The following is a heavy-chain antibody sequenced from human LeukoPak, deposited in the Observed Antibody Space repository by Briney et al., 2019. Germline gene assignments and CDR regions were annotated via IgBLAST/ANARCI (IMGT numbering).Heavy chain of an antibody. J-gene: IGHJ2*01. V-gene: IGHV3-23*01. CDR1: GFTFGTHA. Sequence: GGSLRLSCEAPGFTFGTHAMNWICQTPGKGLEWLSVISGDVQTTTYASSVKGRFTISRDNSKNTLYLEMNSLRVDDTAIYYCAKDGYYSSANHFSRLHFDLWGRGTRVTVSS. D-gene: IGHD3-3*01. CDR3: AKDGYYSSANHFSRLHFDL. CDR2: ISGDVQTT.